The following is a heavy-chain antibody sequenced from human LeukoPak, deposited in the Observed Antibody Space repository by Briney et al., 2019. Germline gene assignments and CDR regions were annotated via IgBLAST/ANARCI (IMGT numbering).Heavy chain of an antibody. Sequence: GGSLRLSCAASGFTFDDYGMHWVRQAPGKGLEWVSGISWNSGSIGYADSVRGRFTISRDNAKNSLYLQMNSLRAEDTAVYYCASSTYYDFWSGYYMHAFDIWGQGTMVTVSS. D-gene: IGHD3-3*01. CDR3: ASSTYYDFWSGYYMHAFDI. V-gene: IGHV3-9*01. CDR2: ISWNSGSI. J-gene: IGHJ3*02. CDR1: GFTFDDYG.